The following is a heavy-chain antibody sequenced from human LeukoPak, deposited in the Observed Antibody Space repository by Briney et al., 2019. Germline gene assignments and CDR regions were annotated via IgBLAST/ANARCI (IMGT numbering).Heavy chain of an antibody. J-gene: IGHJ5*02. D-gene: IGHD6-13*01. CDR1: GFTFSSYG. CDR2: IRYDGSNK. Sequence: SGGSLRLSCAASGFTFSSYGMPWVRQAPGKGLEWVAFIRYDGSNKYYADSVKSRFTISRDNSKNTLYLQMNSLRAEDTAVYYCAKDRASSRFDPWGQGTLVTVSS. V-gene: IGHV3-30*02. CDR3: AKDRASSRFDP.